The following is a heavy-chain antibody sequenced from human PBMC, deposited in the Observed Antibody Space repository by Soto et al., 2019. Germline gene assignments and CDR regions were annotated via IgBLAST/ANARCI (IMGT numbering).Heavy chain of an antibody. Sequence: SETLSLTCTVSGGSVSSGNYYWSWIRQPPGKGLEWIGYFYYTGSINYNPSLKSRVTISIDASKNQFSLRLTSVTAADTAVYYCTTDDTGELPVFDYWGQGTLVTVSS. V-gene: IGHV4-61*01. J-gene: IGHJ4*02. CDR2: FYYTGSI. CDR3: TTDDTGELPVFDY. CDR1: GGSVSSGNYY. D-gene: IGHD1-26*01.